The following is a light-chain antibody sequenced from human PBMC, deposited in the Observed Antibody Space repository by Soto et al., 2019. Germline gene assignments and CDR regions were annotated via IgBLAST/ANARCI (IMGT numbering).Light chain of an antibody. CDR2: AAS. CDR3: LQHNSYPRT. J-gene: IGKJ1*01. V-gene: IGKV1-17*01. CDR1: QDIRSD. Sequence: DIQMTQSPSSLSASVGDRVTITCRASQDIRSDLGWYQQKPGKAPKRLIYAASSLQSGVPSRFSGVGSGTEFTLTISSLQPEDFATYYCLQHNSYPRTFGQGTKVEIK.